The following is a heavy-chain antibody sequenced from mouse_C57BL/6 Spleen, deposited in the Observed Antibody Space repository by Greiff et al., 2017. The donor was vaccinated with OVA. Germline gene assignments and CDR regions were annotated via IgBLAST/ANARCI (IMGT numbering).Heavy chain of an antibody. CDR2: IDPSDSYT. CDR3: ARAHYYGSSYGYFDV. CDR1: GYTFTSYW. D-gene: IGHD1-1*01. Sequence: QVQLQQPGAELVKPGASVKLSCKASGYTFTSYWMQWVKQRPGQGLEWIGEIDPSDSYTNYNQKFKGKATLTVDTSSSTAYMQLSSLTSEDSAVYYCARAHYYGSSYGYFDVWGTGTTVTVSS. J-gene: IGHJ1*03. V-gene: IGHV1-50*01.